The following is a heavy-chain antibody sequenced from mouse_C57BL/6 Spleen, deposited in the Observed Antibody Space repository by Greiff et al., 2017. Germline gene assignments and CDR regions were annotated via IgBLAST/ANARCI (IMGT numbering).Heavy chain of an antibody. Sequence: VKLVESGAELARPGASVKLSCKASGYTFTSYGISWVKQRTGQGLEWIGEIYPRSGNTYYNEKFKGKATLTADKSSSTAYMELRSLTSEDSAVYVWARSGLYGNYYFDDWGQGTTLTVSS. CDR1: GYTFTSYG. V-gene: IGHV1-81*01. J-gene: IGHJ2*01. CDR3: ARSGLYGNYYFDD. D-gene: IGHD2-1*01. CDR2: IYPRSGNT.